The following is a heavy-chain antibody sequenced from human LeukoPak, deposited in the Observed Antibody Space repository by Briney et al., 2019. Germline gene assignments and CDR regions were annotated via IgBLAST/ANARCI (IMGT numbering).Heavy chain of an antibody. CDR3: AEDDGVRHGSIDY. D-gene: IGHD3-10*01. CDR1: GFTFSTYA. Sequence: PGGSLRLSSAASGFTFSTYAMTRVRQAPRKGLEWVSGISGSSGMTYYAESVKGRVTISRDNSKNTVDLQIISRRVEERVVYFCAEDDGVRHGSIDYWGQEGLVTVS. J-gene: IGHJ4*02. V-gene: IGHV3-23*01. CDR2: ISGSSGMT.